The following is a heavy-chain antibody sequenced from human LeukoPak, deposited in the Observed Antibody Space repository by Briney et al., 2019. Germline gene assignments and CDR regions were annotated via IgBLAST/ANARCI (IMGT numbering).Heavy chain of an antibody. CDR1: GYAFTIYS. V-gene: IGHV1-18*01. CDR2: VGAYNGNK. CDR3: ARESLGAWLTSQNDAFDI. J-gene: IGHJ3*02. Sequence: ASVKVSCKGSGYAFTIYSVSWVRQAPGQGLEWVGLVGAYNGNKNYAQTLQGRVTMTTDKSTSTAYMQLSSLRADDTAVYYCARESLGAWLTSQNDAFDIWGQGTMVTVSS. D-gene: IGHD3-22*01.